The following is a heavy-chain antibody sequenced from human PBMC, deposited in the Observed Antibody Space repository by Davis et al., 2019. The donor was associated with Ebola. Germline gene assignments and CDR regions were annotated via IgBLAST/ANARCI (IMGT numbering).Heavy chain of an antibody. CDR3: ARDDRLTGYTKSLGY. CDR2: INPNSGGT. D-gene: IGHD6-13*01. V-gene: IGHV1-2*04. Sequence: ASVKVSCKASGYTFTSYGISWVRQAPGQGLEWMGWINPNSGGTNYAQKFQGWVTMTRDTSISTAYMELSRLRSDDTAVYYCARDDRLTGYTKSLGYWGQGTLVTVSS. J-gene: IGHJ4*02. CDR1: GYTFTSYG.